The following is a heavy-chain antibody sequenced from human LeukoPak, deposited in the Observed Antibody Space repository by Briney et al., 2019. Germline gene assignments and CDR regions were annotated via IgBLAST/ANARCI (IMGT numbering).Heavy chain of an antibody. CDR2: ISYDGSNK. V-gene: IGHV3-30*18. Sequence: GGSLRLSCAASGFTISSYGMHWVRQAPGKGLEWVAVISYDGSNKYYADSVKGRFTISRDNSKNTLYLQMNSLRAEDTAVYYCAKAPDSSGYYNYFDYWGQGTLVTVSS. D-gene: IGHD3-22*01. J-gene: IGHJ4*02. CDR1: GFTISSYG. CDR3: AKAPDSSGYYNYFDY.